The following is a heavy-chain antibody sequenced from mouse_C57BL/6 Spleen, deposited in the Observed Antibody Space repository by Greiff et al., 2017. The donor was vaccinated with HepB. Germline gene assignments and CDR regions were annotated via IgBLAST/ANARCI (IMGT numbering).Heavy chain of an antibody. J-gene: IGHJ4*01. Sequence: EVKVVESGEGLVKPGGSLKLSCAASGFTFSSYAMSWVRQTPEKRLEWVAYISSGGDYIYYADTVKGRFTISRDNARNTLYLQMSSLKSEDTAMYYCTRAPTTVVPYYYAMDYWGQRTSVTVSS. D-gene: IGHD1-1*01. CDR2: ISSGGDYI. V-gene: IGHV5-9-1*02. CDR3: TRAPTTVVPYYYAMDY. CDR1: GFTFSSYA.